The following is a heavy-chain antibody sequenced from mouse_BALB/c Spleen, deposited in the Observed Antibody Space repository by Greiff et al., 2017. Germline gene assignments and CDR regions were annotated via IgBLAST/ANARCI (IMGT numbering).Heavy chain of an antibody. J-gene: IGHJ2*01. CDR3: ARNGYDSFDY. Sequence: EVQLQESGAELVKPGASVKLSCTASGFNIKDTYMHWVKQMPEQGLEWIGRIDPANGNTKYDPKFQGKATITADTSSNTAYLQLSSLTSEDTAVYYCARNGYDSFDYWGQGTTLTVSS. V-gene: IGHV14-3*02. CDR2: IDPANGNT. D-gene: IGHD2-2*01. CDR1: GFNIKDTY.